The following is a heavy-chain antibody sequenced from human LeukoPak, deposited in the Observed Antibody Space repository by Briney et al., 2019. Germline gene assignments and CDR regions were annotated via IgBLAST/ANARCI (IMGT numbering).Heavy chain of an antibody. D-gene: IGHD1-26*01. CDR2: IYTRGST. CDR1: GVSISSFY. J-gene: IGHJ4*02. CDR3: ARVTTGSYYSDH. V-gene: IGHV4-4*07. Sequence: SSETLSLTCTVAGVSISSFYWNWLRQPAGKGLEWIGRIYTRGSTNYNPSLKSRVTMSVDTSKNQLSLKLRSVTAADTAVYYCARVTTGSYYSDHWGQGTLVTVSS.